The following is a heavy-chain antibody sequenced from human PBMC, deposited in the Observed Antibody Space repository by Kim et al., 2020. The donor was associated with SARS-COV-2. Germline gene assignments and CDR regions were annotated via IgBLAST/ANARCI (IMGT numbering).Heavy chain of an antibody. D-gene: IGHD2-21*01. Sequence: SETLSLTCTVSGGSISSSSYYWGWIRQPPGKGLEWIGSIYYSGSTYYNPSLKSRVTISVDTSKNQFSLKLSSVTAADTAVYYCARRDIVVVIAADGGGGMDVWGQGTTVTVSS. CDR2: IYYSGST. J-gene: IGHJ6*02. CDR3: ARRDIVVVIAADGGGGMDV. CDR1: GGSISSSSYY. V-gene: IGHV4-39*01.